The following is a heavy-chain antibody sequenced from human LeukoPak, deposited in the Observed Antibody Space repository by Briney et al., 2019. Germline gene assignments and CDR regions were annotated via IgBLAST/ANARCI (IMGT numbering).Heavy chain of an antibody. CDR3: ASESPTEGNSGWYPEY. CDR2: IIPIFGTT. D-gene: IGHD6-19*01. V-gene: IGHV1-69*05. J-gene: IGHJ4*02. CDR1: GGTFSSYA. Sequence: SVKVSCKGSGGTFSSYAITWVRQAPGQGLEWMGRIIPIFGTTKYAQKFQGRVTITTDDSTTTAYMELTKLRSDDTAVYYCASESPTEGNSGWYPEYWGQGTLVTVSS.